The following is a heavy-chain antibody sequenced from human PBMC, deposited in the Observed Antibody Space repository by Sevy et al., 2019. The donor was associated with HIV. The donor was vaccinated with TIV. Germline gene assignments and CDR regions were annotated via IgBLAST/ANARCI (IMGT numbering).Heavy chain of an antibody. CDR2: ISGSGGRT. CDR3: ASLLTPAWGY. D-gene: IGHD2-2*01. V-gene: IGHV3-23*01. J-gene: IGHJ4*02. CDR1: GFTFSNSA. Sequence: GGSLRLSCAASGFTFSNSAMNWVRQAPGKGLEWVSGISGSGGRTYYAESGKGRFTISRDNSKNTLYLQMNSLRAEDTATYYCASLLTPAWGYWGQGTLVTVSS.